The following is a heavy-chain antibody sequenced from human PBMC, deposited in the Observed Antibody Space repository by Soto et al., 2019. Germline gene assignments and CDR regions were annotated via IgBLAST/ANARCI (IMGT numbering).Heavy chain of an antibody. V-gene: IGHV3-15*07. Sequence: GSLRLSCAASGFTFSHAWMNWVRQAPGKGLEWVGRIKSKSDGGTTDYAAPLKGRFTISRDDSKNTFYLQMNSLKTEDTALYYCTTDVWPATATDYWGQGTLVTVSS. D-gene: IGHD5-18*01. CDR3: TTDVWPATATDY. CDR1: GFTFSHAW. CDR2: IKSKSDGGTT. J-gene: IGHJ4*02.